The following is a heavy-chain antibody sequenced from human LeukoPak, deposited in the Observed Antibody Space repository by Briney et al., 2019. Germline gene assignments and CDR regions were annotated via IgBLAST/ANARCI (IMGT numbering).Heavy chain of an antibody. CDR3: ARDRGNQRGYYYYYMDV. Sequence: GGSLRLSCAASEFSVGSNYMTWVRQAPGKGLEWVSYISSSSSYIYYVDSVKGRFTISRDNAKNSLYLQMNSLRAEDTALYYCARDRGNQRGYYYYYMDVWGKGTTVTVSS. CDR1: EFSVGSNY. D-gene: IGHD1-14*01. V-gene: IGHV3-21*05. CDR2: ISSSSSYI. J-gene: IGHJ6*03.